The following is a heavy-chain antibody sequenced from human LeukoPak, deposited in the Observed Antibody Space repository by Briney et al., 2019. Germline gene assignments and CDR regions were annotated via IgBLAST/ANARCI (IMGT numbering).Heavy chain of an antibody. V-gene: IGHV1-2*02. CDR1: GYTFTGYY. J-gene: IGHJ3*02. CDR3: ARPISGSYPHDAFDI. CDR2: INPNSGGT. D-gene: IGHD1-26*01. Sequence: ASVKVSRKASGYTFTGYYMHWVRQAPGQGLEWMGWINPNSGGTNYAQKFQGRVTMTRDTSISTAYMELSRLRSDDTAVYYCARPISGSYPHDAFDIWGQGTMVTVSS.